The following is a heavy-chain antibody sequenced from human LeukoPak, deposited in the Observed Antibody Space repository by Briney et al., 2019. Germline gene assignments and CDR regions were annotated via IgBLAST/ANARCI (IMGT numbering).Heavy chain of an antibody. Sequence: SETLSLTCTVSGYSISSGYYWGWIRQPPGKGLEWIGSIYHSGSTYYNPSLKSRVTISVDTSKNQFSLKLSSVTAADTAVYYCARSYYYGSGFNHRGGNHGFDYWGQGTLVTVSS. CDR3: ARSYYYGSGFNHRGGNHGFDY. CDR1: GYSISSGYY. J-gene: IGHJ4*02. V-gene: IGHV4-38-2*02. CDR2: IYHSGST. D-gene: IGHD3-10*01.